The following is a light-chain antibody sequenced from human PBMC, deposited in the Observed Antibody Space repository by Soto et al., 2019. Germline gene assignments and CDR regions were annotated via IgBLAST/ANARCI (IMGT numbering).Light chain of an antibody. CDR1: SSNIGAGYD. Sequence: QSVLTQPPSVSGAPGQRVTISCTGSSSNIGAGYDVHWYQQLPGTAPKLVISEVSNRPSGVSNRFSGSKSGNTASLTISGLQAEDEADYYCCSYTSSTTPLFGGGTKLTVL. V-gene: IGLV1-40*01. CDR3: CSYTSSTTPL. J-gene: IGLJ2*01. CDR2: EVS.